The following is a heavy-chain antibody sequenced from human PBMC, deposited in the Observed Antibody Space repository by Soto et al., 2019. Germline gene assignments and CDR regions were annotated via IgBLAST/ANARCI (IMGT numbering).Heavy chain of an antibody. CDR1: GGTFSSYA. J-gene: IGHJ4*02. D-gene: IGHD3-22*01. Sequence: VASVKVSCKASGGTFSSYAISWVRQAPGQGLEWMGGIIPIFGTANYAQKFQGRVTITADESTSTAYMELSSLRSEDTAVYYCARDHKRDYYDSSGNFEYWGTGTLVTVSS. CDR2: IIPIFGTA. CDR3: ARDHKRDYYDSSGNFEY. V-gene: IGHV1-69*13.